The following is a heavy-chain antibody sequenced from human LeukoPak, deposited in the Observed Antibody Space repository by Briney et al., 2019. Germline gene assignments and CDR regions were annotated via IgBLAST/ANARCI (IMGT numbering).Heavy chain of an antibody. CDR1: GYTFTGYY. Sequence: GASVKVSCKASGYTFTGYYMHWVRQAPGQGLEWMGWINPNSGGTNYAQKLQGRVTMTTDTSTSTAYMELRSLRSDDTAVYYCARDGAAAGNFDYWGQGTLVTVSS. D-gene: IGHD6-25*01. V-gene: IGHV1-2*02. J-gene: IGHJ4*02. CDR3: ARDGAAAGNFDY. CDR2: INPNSGGT.